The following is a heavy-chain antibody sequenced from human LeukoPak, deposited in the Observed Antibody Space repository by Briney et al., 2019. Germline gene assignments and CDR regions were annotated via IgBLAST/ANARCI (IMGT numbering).Heavy chain of an antibody. D-gene: IGHD2-2*01. CDR2: IYYSGST. J-gene: IGHJ4*02. Sequence: SETLSLTCAVYGGSFSGYYWSWIRQPPGKGLEWIGYIYYSGSTNYNPSLKSRVTISVDTSKNQFSLKLSSVTAEDTAVYYCASGRTDIVVVPATLRNYYFDYWGQGTLVTVSS. V-gene: IGHV4-59*01. CDR3: ASGRTDIVVVPATLRNYYFDY. CDR1: GGSFSGYY.